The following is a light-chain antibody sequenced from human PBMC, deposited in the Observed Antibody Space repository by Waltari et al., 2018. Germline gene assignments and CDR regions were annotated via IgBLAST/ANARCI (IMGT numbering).Light chain of an antibody. Sequence: QSALTQPRSVSGSPGQSVTISCTGTSRDVGTYKYVTWHQQHPCQAPKLFIFDVSKRPSGVPDRFSCSKSGDTASLTISGLQAEDEADYYCCSYTVSNTLLFGGGTKLTVL. CDR1: SRDVGTYKY. CDR3: CSYTVSNTLL. V-gene: IGLV2-11*01. J-gene: IGLJ3*02. CDR2: DVS.